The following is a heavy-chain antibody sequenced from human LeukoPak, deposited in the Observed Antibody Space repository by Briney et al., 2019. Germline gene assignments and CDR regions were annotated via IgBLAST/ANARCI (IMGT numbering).Heavy chain of an antibody. J-gene: IGHJ4*02. CDR2: IWYDGSNK. CDR3: ARDPGGVVYFDY. D-gene: IGHD2-8*01. CDR1: GFTFSNYD. V-gene: IGHV3-33*01. Sequence: PGGSLRLSCAVSGFTFSNYDMHWVRQAPGKGLEWVAVIWYDGSNKYYADSVKGRFTISRDNSKNTLYLHMNTLRAEDTAVYYCARDPGGVVYFDYWGQGTLVTVSS.